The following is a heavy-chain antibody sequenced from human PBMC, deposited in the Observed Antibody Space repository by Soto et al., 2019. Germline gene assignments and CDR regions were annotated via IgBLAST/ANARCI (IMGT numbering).Heavy chain of an antibody. J-gene: IGHJ4*02. V-gene: IGHV3-30*18. D-gene: IGHD4-17*01. CDR1: GFTFSSYG. CDR2: ISYDGSNK. Sequence: GGSLRLSCAASGFTFSSYGMHWVRQAPGKGLEWVAVISYDGSNKYYADSVKGRFTISRDNSKNTLYLQMNSLRAEDTAVYYCAKDARKIYGAFDYWGQGTLVTVSS. CDR3: AKDARKIYGAFDY.